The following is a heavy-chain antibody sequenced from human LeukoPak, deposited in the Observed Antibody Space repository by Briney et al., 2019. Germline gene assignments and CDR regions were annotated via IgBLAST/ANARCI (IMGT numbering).Heavy chain of an antibody. D-gene: IGHD4-23*01. V-gene: IGHV3-30-3*01. CDR1: GFTFSSYA. Sequence: PGRSLRLSCAASGFTFSSYAMHWVRQAPGEGLEWVAVISYDGGNTYYADSVKGRFTISRDNSKNTLYLQMNSLRAEDTAVYYCARWGSTVVRDIDYWGQGTLVTVSS. J-gene: IGHJ4*02. CDR3: ARWGSTVVRDIDY. CDR2: ISYDGGNT.